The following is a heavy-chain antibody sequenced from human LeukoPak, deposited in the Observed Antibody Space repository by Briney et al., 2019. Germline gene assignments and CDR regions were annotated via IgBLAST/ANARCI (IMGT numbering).Heavy chain of an antibody. CDR1: GGTFSSYA. J-gene: IGHJ6*02. CDR3: ARSHGSYGMYV. Sequence: SVKVSCKASGGTFSSYAISWVRQAPGQGLEWMGRIIPILGIANYAQKFQGRVTITADKSTSTAYMELSSLRSEDTAVYYCARSHGSYGMYVWGQGTTVTVSS. CDR2: IIPILGIA. V-gene: IGHV1-69*04. D-gene: IGHD3-10*01.